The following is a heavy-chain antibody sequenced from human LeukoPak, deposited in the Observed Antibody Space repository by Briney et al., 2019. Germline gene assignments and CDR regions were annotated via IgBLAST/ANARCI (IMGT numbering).Heavy chain of an antibody. CDR3: ARDGAYDDASGYRADF. J-gene: IGHJ4*02. D-gene: IGHD3-22*01. CDR1: GLRFSDYY. Sequence: GGSLRLSCTASGLRFSDYYMNWFRQTPGKGLEWLSYISHSGTTVQYADSVRGRFTVSRDNLKNTLYFQMNSLRVEDTALYYCARDGAYDDASGYRADFWGQGTLVTVSS. V-gene: IGHV3-11*01. CDR2: ISHSGTTV.